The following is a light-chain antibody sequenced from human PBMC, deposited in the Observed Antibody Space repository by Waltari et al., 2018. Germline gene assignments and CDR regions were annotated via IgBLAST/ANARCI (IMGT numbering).Light chain of an antibody. V-gene: IGLV1-40*01. J-gene: IGLJ2*01. Sequence: QSVLTQPPSVSGAPGQRVTISCTGSSPNIGAGYDVHWYQQVPGTAPKLLIYGTTNRPSGVPDRFSCAKSGTSASLAITGLQAEDEADYYCQSYDSSLSGVVFGGGTKLTVL. CDR1: SPNIGAGYD. CDR2: GTT. CDR3: QSYDSSLSGVV.